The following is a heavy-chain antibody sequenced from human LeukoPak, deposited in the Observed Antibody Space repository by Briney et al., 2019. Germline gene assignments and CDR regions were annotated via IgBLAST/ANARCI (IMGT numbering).Heavy chain of an antibody. Sequence: EASVTVSCKASGYTFTSYGISWVRQAPGQGLEWMGWISAYNGNTNYAQKLQGRVTMTTDTSTSTAYMELRSLRSDDTAVYYCAIYKRGLFDYWGQGTLVTVSS. D-gene: IGHD1-20*01. J-gene: IGHJ4*02. CDR2: ISAYNGNT. CDR1: GYTFTSYG. V-gene: IGHV1-18*01. CDR3: AIYKRGLFDY.